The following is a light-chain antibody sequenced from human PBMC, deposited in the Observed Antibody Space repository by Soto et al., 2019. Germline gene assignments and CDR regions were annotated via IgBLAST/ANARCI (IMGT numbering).Light chain of an antibody. CDR2: EVT. V-gene: IGLV2-8*01. CDR1: SGDIGGYNY. Sequence: QSVLTQPPSASGSPGQSVTISCTGTSGDIGGYNYVSWYQQHPGKAPKLLIYEVTERPSGVPDRFSGSKSGITASLTVSGLQAEDEADYYCSSYGGSNTRHVVFGGGTKLTVL. CDR3: SSYGGSNTRHVV. J-gene: IGLJ2*01.